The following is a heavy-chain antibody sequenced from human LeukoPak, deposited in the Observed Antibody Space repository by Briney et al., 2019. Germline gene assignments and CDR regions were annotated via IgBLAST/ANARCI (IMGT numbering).Heavy chain of an antibody. Sequence: SETLSLTCTVSGGSISSSSYYWGWIRQPPGKGLEWIGSIYYSGSTYYNPSLKSRVTISVDTSKNQFSLKLTSMTAADTALYYCARQGGDILTGYSLYYFDYWGQGNLVTVSS. CDR1: GGSISSSSYY. CDR2: IYYSGST. D-gene: IGHD3-9*01. CDR3: ARQGGDILTGYSLYYFDY. V-gene: IGHV4-39*01. J-gene: IGHJ4*02.